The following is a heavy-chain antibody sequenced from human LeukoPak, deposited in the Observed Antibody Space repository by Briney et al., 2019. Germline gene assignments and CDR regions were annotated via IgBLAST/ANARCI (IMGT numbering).Heavy chain of an antibody. V-gene: IGHV3-21*01. J-gene: IGHJ6*03. D-gene: IGHD3-10*01. CDR1: GFTFSSYS. CDR3: ARGILWFGEGNHYMDV. CDR2: ISSSSSYI. Sequence: GGSLRLSCAASGFTFSSYSMNWVRQAPGKGLEWVSSISSSSSYIYYADSVKGRFTISRDNAKNSLYLQMNSLRAEDTAVYYCARGILWFGEGNHYMDVWGKGTTVTVSS.